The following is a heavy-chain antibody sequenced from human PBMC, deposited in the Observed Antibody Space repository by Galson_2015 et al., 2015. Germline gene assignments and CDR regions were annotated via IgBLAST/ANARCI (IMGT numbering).Heavy chain of an antibody. CDR3: ARGSGNYYGSATRDYYYYMDV. Sequence: SVKVSCKVSGDTFSIYTISWVRQAPGQGLEWMGGIIPIFGTANYAQKFQGRVTITADESTSTAYMEMSSLRSEDTAVFFCARGSGNYYGSATRDYYYYMDVWGKGTTVTVSS. D-gene: IGHD3-10*01. V-gene: IGHV1-69*13. J-gene: IGHJ6*03. CDR1: GDTFSIYT. CDR2: IIPIFGTA.